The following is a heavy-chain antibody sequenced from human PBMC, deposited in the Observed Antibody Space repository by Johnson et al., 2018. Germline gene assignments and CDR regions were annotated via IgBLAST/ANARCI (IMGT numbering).Heavy chain of an antibody. V-gene: IGHV3-73*02. CDR2: IRSKANSYAT. Sequence: VQLQESGGGLVQPGGSLKLSCAAAGFTFSGSAMPWVRQASGKGLEWVGRIRSKANSYATAYAASVKGRFNNSRDDSKNTAYLQMNSLNTEDTAVYYCTSEGHWGQGTLVTVSS. CDR1: GFTFSGSA. CDR3: TSEGH. J-gene: IGHJ1*01.